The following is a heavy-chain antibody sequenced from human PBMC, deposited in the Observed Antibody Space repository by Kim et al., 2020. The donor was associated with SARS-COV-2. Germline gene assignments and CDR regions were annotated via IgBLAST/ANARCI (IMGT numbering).Heavy chain of an antibody. CDR3: VIESHSRGYGALYDS. CDR2: VSFDGVLK. CDR1: GFIFNNFG. V-gene: IGHV3-30*03. J-gene: IGHJ5*01. Sequence: GGSLRLSCAASGFIFNNFGMQWVRQAPGKGLQWVAVVSFDGVLKYYTDSVMGRFTISRDNSNNTMFLQMNSLRPEDTAVYYCVIESHSRGYGALYDSWG. D-gene: IGHD6-19*01.